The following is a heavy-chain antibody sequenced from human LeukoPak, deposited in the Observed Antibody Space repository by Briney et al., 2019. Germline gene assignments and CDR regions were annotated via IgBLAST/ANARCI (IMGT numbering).Heavy chain of an antibody. D-gene: IGHD6-13*01. CDR3: ARGRGYFYYYMDV. V-gene: IGHV4-34*01. CDR2: ISHSGST. Sequence: PSETLSLTCAVYGGSFSGYYWSWIRQPPGKGLEWIGEISHSGSTNYNPSLKSRVTISVDTSKNQLSLKLSSVTAADTAVYYCARGRGYFYYYMDVWGKGTTVTVSS. J-gene: IGHJ6*03. CDR1: GGSFSGYY.